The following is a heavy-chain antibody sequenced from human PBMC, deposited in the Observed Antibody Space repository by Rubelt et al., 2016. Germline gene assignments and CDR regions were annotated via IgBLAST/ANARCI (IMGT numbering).Heavy chain of an antibody. CDR2: IDHTENA. V-gene: IGHV4-59*04. J-gene: IGHJ4*02. Sequence: QVQLQESGPGLVKPSETLSLTCTVSGGSISSYFWSWIRQPPGKGLEWIGEIDHTENAIYNPSLESRVTLSVDTAKSQVSLKMTSMTAADTALYYCARSVAMGMYYFDFWGQGSLVTVSS. D-gene: IGHD5-12*01. CDR1: GGSISSYF. CDR3: ARSVAMGMYYFDF.